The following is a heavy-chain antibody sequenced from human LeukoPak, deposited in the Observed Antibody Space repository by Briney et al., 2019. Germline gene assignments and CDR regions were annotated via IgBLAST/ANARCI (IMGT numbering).Heavy chain of an antibody. CDR1: GFTFSSSK. CDR2: IRSSSSPI. Sequence: GGSLRLFCAAPGFTFSSSKMNRVRQAPGEGGEWVSYIRSSSSPILYADSVKGRFTISRDNARNSLYLQMNSLRAEDTAVYYCARLTIAAPPPPDYWGQGTLVTVSS. D-gene: IGHD6-6*01. V-gene: IGHV3-48*01. CDR3: ARLTIAAPPPPDY. J-gene: IGHJ4*02.